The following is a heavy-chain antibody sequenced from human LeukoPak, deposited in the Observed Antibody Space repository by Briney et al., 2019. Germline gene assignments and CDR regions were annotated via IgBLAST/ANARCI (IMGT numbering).Heavy chain of an antibody. J-gene: IGHJ3*02. D-gene: IGHD2-15*01. CDR3: ARVMVVAARGYDAFDI. CDR1: GFTFSSYW. V-gene: IGHV3-7*01. Sequence: PGGSLRLSCAASGFTFSSYWMSWVRQAPGKWLEWVANIKQDGSEKYYVDSVKGRFTISRDNAKNSLYLQMNSLRAEDTAVYYCARVMVVAARGYDAFDIWGQGTMVTVSS. CDR2: IKQDGSEK.